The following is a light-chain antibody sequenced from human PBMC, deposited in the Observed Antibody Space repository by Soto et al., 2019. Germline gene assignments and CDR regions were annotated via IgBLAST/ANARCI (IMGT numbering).Light chain of an antibody. CDR1: QSIGKY. V-gene: IGKV1-39*01. CDR3: QQTYNTPLT. Sequence: DIQMTQSPSSLSASVGDRVTITCRASQSIGKYLSWFQQTPGNATKLLIYAASGLQSGVPSRFSGSGSGTDFTLTINSLQREEFATYYCQQTYNTPLTVGGGTKVDIK. CDR2: AAS. J-gene: IGKJ4*01.